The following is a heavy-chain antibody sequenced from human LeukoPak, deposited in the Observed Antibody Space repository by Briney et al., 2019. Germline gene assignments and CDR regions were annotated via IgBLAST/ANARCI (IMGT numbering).Heavy chain of an antibody. V-gene: IGHV3-73*01. J-gene: IGHJ4*02. CDR2: IRSKANSYAT. CDR3: TRPPSRPYCSSTSCYSDDY. CDR1: GFTFSGSA. Sequence: GGSLRLSCAASGFTFSGSAMHWVRQASGKGLEWVGRIRSKANSYATAYAASVKGRFTISRDGSKNTAYLQMNSLKTEDTAVYYCTRPPSRPYCSSTSCYSDDYWGQGTLVTVSS. D-gene: IGHD2-2*01.